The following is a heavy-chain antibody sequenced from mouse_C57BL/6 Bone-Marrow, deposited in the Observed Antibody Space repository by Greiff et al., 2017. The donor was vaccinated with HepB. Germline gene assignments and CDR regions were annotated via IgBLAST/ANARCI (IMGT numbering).Heavy chain of an antibody. J-gene: IGHJ4*01. D-gene: IGHD3-3*01. CDR3: ARGKGHYAMDY. V-gene: IGHV1-81*01. Sequence: VKLMESGAELARPGASVKLSCKASGYTFTSYGISWVKQRTGQGLEWIGEIYPRSGNTYYNEKFKGKATLTADKSSSTAYMELRSLTSEDSAVYFCARGKGHYAMDYWGQGTSVTVSS. CDR1: GYTFTSYG. CDR2: IYPRSGNT.